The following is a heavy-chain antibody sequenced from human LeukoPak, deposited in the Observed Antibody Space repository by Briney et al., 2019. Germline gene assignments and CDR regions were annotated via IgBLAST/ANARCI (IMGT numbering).Heavy chain of an antibody. V-gene: IGHV4-39*07. CDR2: IYYSGST. CDR3: ASIVLYDFWSGYGVDDAFDI. Sequence: KSSETLSLTCTVSGGSISSSSYYWGWIRQPPGKGLEWIGSIYYSGSTYYNPSLKSRVTISVDTSKNQFSLKLSSVTAADTAVYYCASIVLYDFWSGYGVDDAFDIWGQGTMVTVSS. J-gene: IGHJ3*02. D-gene: IGHD3-3*01. CDR1: GGSISSSSYY.